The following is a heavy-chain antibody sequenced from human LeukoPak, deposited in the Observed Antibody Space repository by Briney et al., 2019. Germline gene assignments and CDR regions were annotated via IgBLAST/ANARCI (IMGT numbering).Heavy chain of an antibody. CDR3: ARGGLGTSYWYYAFDI. D-gene: IGHD2-2*01. CDR2: ISYSGST. J-gene: IGHJ3*02. V-gene: IGHV4-31*03. Sequence: SQTLSRTCTVSGGSISSGGYYWNWIRQHPGKGLEWIGYISYSGSTHHNPSLKSRVTISVDTSKNQCSLKLTSVTAADTAVYYCARGGLGTSYWYYAFDIWGQGTMVTVSS. CDR1: GGSISSGGYY.